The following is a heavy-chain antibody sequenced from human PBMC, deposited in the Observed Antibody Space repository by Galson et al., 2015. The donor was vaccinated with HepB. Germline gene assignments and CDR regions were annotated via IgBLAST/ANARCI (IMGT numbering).Heavy chain of an antibody. V-gene: IGHV6-1*01. D-gene: IGHD6-13*01. CDR3: ARVPTSSWYPSGMDI. J-gene: IGHJ6*02. CDR2: TYYRFKWYN. CDR1: GDSVSGNSAA. Sequence: CAISGDSVSGNSAAWNWIRQSPSRGLEWLGRTYYRFKWYNDYAVSVKSRITINPDTSKNQFSLQLNSVTPEDTAVYYCARVPTSSWYPSGMDIWAKGPRSPSP.